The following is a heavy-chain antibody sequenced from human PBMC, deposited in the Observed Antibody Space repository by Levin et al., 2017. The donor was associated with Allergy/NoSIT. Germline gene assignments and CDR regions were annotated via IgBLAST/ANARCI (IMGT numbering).Heavy chain of an antibody. Sequence: GESLKISCAVSGFTFSNSWMSWVRQAPGKGLEWVANIRKDGNEKHYVDSVQGRFTISRDTAKNSLSLHMTSLRAEDTAVYYCARGSPSNGNSFDYWGQGTLVTVTS. V-gene: IGHV3-7*04. CDR2: IRKDGNEK. CDR1: GFTFSNSW. J-gene: IGHJ4*02. D-gene: IGHD4-23*01. CDR3: ARGSPSNGNSFDY.